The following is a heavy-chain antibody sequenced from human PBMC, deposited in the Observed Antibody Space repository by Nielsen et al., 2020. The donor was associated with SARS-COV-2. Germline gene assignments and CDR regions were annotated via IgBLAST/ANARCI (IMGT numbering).Heavy chain of an antibody. CDR2: IRGSGGGT. CDR3: AKDHGSSSGWPLDY. CDR1: GFSFSTYA. V-gene: IGHV3-23*01. Sequence: GGSLRLSCTTSGFSFSTYAMTWVRQAPGKGLEWVSSIRGSGGGTYYADSVKGRFTISRDNSRNTLYLQMNSLRADDAAVYFCAKDHGSSSGWPLDYWGQGTLVTVSS. J-gene: IGHJ4*02. D-gene: IGHD6-19*01.